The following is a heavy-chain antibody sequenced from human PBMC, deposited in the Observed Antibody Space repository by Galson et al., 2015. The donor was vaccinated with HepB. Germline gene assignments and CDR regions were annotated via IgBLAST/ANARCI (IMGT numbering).Heavy chain of an antibody. D-gene: IGHD2-15*01. Sequence: SVKASCKASGGTFSSYAINWVRQAPGQGLEWMGGIIPMFGTSKYARKFQGRVTITADESTSTAYMEVSSLRYEDTAVYYCARVGGKLGYCSGGTCSTWFDPWGQGTLVTVSS. CDR1: GGTFSSYA. V-gene: IGHV1-69*13. J-gene: IGHJ5*02. CDR2: IIPMFGTS. CDR3: ARVGGKLGYCSGGTCSTWFDP.